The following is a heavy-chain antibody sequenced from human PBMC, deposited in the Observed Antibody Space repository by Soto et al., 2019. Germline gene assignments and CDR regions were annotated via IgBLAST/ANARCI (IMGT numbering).Heavy chain of an antibody. J-gene: IGHJ3*02. CDR2: IYPGDSDT. CDR3: ARLXKNDFWSGYYPYDAFDI. V-gene: IGHV5-51*01. CDR1: GYSFTSYW. D-gene: IGHD3-3*01. Sequence: PGESLKISCKGSGYSFTSYWIGWVRQMPGKGLEWMGIIYPGDSDTRYSPPFQGQVTISADKSISTAYLQWSSLKASDTAMYYCARLXKNDFWSGYYPYDAFDIWGPGTMVTVSS.